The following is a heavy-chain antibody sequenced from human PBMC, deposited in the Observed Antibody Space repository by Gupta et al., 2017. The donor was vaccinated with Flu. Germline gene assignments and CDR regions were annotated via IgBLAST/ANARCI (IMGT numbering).Heavy chain of an antibody. J-gene: IGHJ4*02. CDR3: AKNMYPSVALGFDH. V-gene: IGHV3-30*18. Sequence: QVHLVESGGGVVQPGTSLRLSCAASGFLFSNYGLHWVRQAPGKGLEWVAFISHDGSNKYYADSVKGRFSVSRDNSKNTLNLQLNSLRGDDTAVYYCAKNMYPSVALGFDHWGQGDLVTVSS. CDR2: ISHDGSNK. CDR1: GFLFSNYG. D-gene: IGHD2-2*01.